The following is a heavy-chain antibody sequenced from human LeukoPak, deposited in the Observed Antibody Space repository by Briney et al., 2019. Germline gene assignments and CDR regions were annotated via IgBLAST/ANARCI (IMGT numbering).Heavy chain of an antibody. D-gene: IGHD6-19*01. CDR3: ARSAAVTGQFDF. J-gene: IGHJ4*02. CDR1: GASISSSNW. V-gene: IGHV4-4*02. Sequence: SGTLSLTCTVSGASISSSNWWTWVRRPPGEALEWIGEIYHAGSTKYNPSLRSRLTISVDKSKNSFSLSLTSVTAADTAFYYCARSAAVTGQFDFWGPGTLVTVSS. CDR2: IYHAGST.